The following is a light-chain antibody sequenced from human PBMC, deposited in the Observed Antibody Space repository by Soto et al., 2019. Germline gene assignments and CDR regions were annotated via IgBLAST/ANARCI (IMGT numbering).Light chain of an antibody. J-gene: IGKJ4*01. CDR3: QQYNDWPLS. CDR2: GAS. Sequence: EVVMTQSPVTLSVSPGERATLSCRASQSVDGNLAWYQRKPGQAPRLLIYGASTRAADVPARFSGSGSGTEFTLTISGLQSEESAVYYCQQYNDWPLSFGGGTKVEIK. V-gene: IGKV3-15*01. CDR1: QSVDGN.